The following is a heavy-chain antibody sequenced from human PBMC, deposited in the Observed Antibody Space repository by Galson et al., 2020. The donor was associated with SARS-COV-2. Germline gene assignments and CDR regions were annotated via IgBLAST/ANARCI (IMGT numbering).Heavy chain of an antibody. CDR3: ATVPAIFGVAPPGY. D-gene: IGHD3-3*01. Sequence: ASVKDSCKVSGYTLTELSMHWVRQDPGKGLEWMGGFVPEDGETIYAQKFQGRVTMTEDTSTDTAYMELSSLRSEDTAVYYCATVPAIFGVAPPGYWGQGTLVTVSS. V-gene: IGHV1-24*01. J-gene: IGHJ4*02. CDR1: GYTLTELS. CDR2: FVPEDGET.